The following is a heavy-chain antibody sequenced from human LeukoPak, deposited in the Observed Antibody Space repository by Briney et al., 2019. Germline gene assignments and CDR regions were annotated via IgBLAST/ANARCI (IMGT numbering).Heavy chain of an antibody. CDR1: GGSISSGGYY. Sequence: PSKTLSHTCTVPGGSISSGGYYWSWIRQPPRKRLECIGYIYYSGSTNYNPSLKSRVTISVDTSKNQFSLKLSSVTAADTAVYYCARASRYCSSTSCHTFDYWGQGTLVTVSS. CDR3: ARASRYCSSTSCHTFDY. J-gene: IGHJ4*02. D-gene: IGHD2-2*02. V-gene: IGHV4-61*08. CDR2: IYYSGST.